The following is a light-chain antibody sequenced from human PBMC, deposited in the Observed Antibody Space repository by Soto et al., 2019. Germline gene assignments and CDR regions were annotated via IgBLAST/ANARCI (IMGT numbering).Light chain of an antibody. CDR2: RNN. CDR1: SCNIGSNY. V-gene: IGLV1-47*01. J-gene: IGLJ7*01. CDR3: AAWDDSLSGPV. Sequence: QSVLTQPPSASGTPGQRVTISCSGSSCNIGSNYVYWYQQLPGTAPKLLIYRNNQRPSGVSDRFSGSKSGTSASLAISGLRSEDASDYNCAAWDDSLSGPVFGGGTKLTVL.